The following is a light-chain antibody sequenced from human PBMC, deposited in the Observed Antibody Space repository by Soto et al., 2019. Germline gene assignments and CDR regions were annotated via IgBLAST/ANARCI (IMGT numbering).Light chain of an antibody. CDR3: QQRSNWPPKIT. Sequence: EIVLAQSPATLCLSPGERATISCRASQSVSIYLAWYQQKPGQAPRLLMHDASNRATGIPARFSGSGSGTDFTLTISSLEPEDFAVYYCQQRSNWPPKITFGQGTRLEI. CDR2: DAS. J-gene: IGKJ5*01. V-gene: IGKV3-11*01. CDR1: QSVSIY.